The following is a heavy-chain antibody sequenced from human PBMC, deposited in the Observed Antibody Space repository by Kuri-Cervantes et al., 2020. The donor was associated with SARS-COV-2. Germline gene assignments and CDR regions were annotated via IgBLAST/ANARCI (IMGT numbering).Heavy chain of an antibody. CDR2: IIPIFGTA. CDR3: ACVTGLEAEFQDY. D-gene: IGHD7-27*01. V-gene: IGHV1-69*13. CDR1: GGTSSSHA. Sequence: SVNVSCKASGGTSSSHAIRWVRQAPGQGLEWMGGIIPIFGTANYAQKFQGRVTITADEYTSIAYIELSSLRSEDTAVYYCACVTGLEAEFQDYWGQGTLVTVSS. J-gene: IGHJ4*02.